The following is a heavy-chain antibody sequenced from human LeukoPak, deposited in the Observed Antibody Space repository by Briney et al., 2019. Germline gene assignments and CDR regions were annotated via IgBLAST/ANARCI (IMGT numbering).Heavy chain of an antibody. D-gene: IGHD4-23*01. V-gene: IGHV3-30*18. CDR1: GFTFSSYG. J-gene: IGHJ4*02. Sequence: GGSLRLSCAASGFTFSSYGIHRVRQAPGKGLEWVALISYDGGIKYHGDSVRGRFTASRDNSDNTLYLQMNSLRAEDTAVYCCAKGGEQKTLRWGMDYWGQGTLVTVSS. CDR2: ISYDGGIK. CDR3: AKGGEQKTLRWGMDY.